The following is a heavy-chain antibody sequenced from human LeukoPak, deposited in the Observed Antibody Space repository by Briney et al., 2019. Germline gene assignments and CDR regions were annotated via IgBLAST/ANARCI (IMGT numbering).Heavy chain of an antibody. CDR1: GFTFSSYS. V-gene: IGHV3-21*01. J-gene: IGHJ4*02. CDR2: ISSSSSYI. Sequence: GGSLRLSCAASGFTFSSYSMNWVRQAPGKGLEWVSSISSSSSYIYYADSVKGRFTISRDNSKSTLYLQMSSLRPEDTAVYYCAKGGWEESSSSWRFFDYWGQGTLVTVSS. D-gene: IGHD6-6*01. CDR3: AKGGWEESSSSWRFFDY.